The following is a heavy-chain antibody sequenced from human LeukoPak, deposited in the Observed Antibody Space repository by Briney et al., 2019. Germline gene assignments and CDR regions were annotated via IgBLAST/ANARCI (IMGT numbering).Heavy chain of an antibody. V-gene: IGHV1-2*02. CDR3: ARAPGVLWFGEPTYYGMDV. D-gene: IGHD3-10*01. CDR2: INPNNGCT. CDR1: GYTFTGYY. Sequence: ASVTVSCKASGYTFTGYYMHWVRQAPGQGLEWMGLINPNNGCTNYAQKFKGRVTMTRDTPISTANLEPSRLRSDDTAVYYCARAPGVLWFGEPTYYGMDVWGQGTTVTVSS. J-gene: IGHJ6*02.